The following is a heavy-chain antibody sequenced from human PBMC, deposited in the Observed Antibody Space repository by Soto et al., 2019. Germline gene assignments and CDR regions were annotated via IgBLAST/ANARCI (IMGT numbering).Heavy chain of an antibody. V-gene: IGHV3-23*01. CDR2: ISGSGDST. J-gene: IGHJ3*02. D-gene: IGHD5-18*01. CDR1: GFTFSSYA. CDR3: ARDIYSYGSVGTPDI. Sequence: GGSLRLSCAASGFTFSSYAMNWVRQAPGKGLEWVSVISGSGDSTYYADSVKGRFTISRDNSRNTLDLQMNNLRTEDTGVYFCARDIYSYGSVGTPDIWGQGTMVTVSS.